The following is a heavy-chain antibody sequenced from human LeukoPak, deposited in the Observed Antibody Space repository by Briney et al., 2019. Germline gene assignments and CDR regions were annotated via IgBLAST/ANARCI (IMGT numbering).Heavy chain of an antibody. CDR3: ARHRNRGWLVPIDY. Sequence: SETLSLTCTISGGSVSDYYWSWIRQSPGKGLEWIGYIYHTGSTSYSPSLKSRVTISADTSQNQFSLKLSSVTAADTAVYYCARHRNRGWLVPIDYWGQGTLVTVSS. CDR1: GGSVSDYY. CDR2: IYHTGST. V-gene: IGHV4-59*02. J-gene: IGHJ4*02. D-gene: IGHD6-19*01.